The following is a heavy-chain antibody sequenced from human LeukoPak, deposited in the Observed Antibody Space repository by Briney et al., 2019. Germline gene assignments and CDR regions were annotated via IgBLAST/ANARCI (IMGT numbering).Heavy chain of an antibody. CDR1: GDSISTYS. V-gene: IGHV4-59*08. J-gene: IGHJ4*02. Sequence: SETLSLTCTVSGDSISTYSWSWIRQPPRKGLEWIGYIYYSGSTNYNPSLKSRVTISVDTSKNQFSLKLSSVTAADTAVYYCARLTDYAGGGGFDYWGQGTLVTVSS. CDR3: ARLTDYAGGGGFDY. D-gene: IGHD4-17*01. CDR2: IYYSGST.